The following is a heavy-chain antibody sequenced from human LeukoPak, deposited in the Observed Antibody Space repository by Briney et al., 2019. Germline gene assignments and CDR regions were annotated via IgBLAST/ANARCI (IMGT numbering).Heavy chain of an antibody. V-gene: IGHV4-4*09. J-gene: IGHJ4*02. CDR2: IYTCGST. CDR3: ARLGLYYHAAYFDY. D-gene: IGHD3-10*01. Sequence: KPSETLSLTCTVSGGSISSYYWSWIRQPPGKGLEWIGYIYTCGSTNYNPSLKSRVTISVDTSKNQFSLKLSSVTAADTAVYYCARLGLYYHAAYFDYWGQGTLVSVSS. CDR1: GGSISSYY.